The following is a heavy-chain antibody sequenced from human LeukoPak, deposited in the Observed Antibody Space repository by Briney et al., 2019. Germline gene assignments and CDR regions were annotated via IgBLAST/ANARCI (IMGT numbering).Heavy chain of an antibody. V-gene: IGHV3-11*01. J-gene: IGHJ4*02. CDR2: ISNIGYSM. CDR3: PGRRALRYFDL. D-gene: IGHD3-9*01. CDR1: GFTFSDYY. Sequence: GGSLRLSCAASGFTFSDYYMSWVRQAPGKGLEWLAYISNIGYSMYYADSVKDRSTISRDNDQRSVDLQLNSLTADDTAVYFCPGRRALRYFDLWGQGSLVTVSS.